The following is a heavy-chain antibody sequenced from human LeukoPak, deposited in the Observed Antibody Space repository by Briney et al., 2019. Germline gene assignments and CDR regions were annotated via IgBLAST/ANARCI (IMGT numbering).Heavy chain of an antibody. CDR1: GGSFSGYY. CDR3: ASRIAMIVVVIPDAFDI. CDR2: INHSGST. V-gene: IGHV4-34*01. D-gene: IGHD3-22*01. J-gene: IGHJ3*02. Sequence: KPSETLSLTCAVYGGSFSGYYWSWIRQPPGKGLEWIGEINHSGSTNYNSSLKSRVTISVDTSKNQFSLKLSSVTAADTAVYYCASRIAMIVVVIPDAFDIWGQGTMVTVSS.